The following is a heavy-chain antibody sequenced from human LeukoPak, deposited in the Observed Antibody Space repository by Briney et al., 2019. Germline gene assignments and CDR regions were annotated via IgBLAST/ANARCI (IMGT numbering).Heavy chain of an antibody. CDR3: ARKAPVVEYASGWYDY. CDR1: RVYRRPFN. J-gene: IGHJ4*02. D-gene: IGHD6-19*01. Sequence: PSETLSLTATVSRVYRRPFNWSWPRQPPGKGLEWIGYIYYTENTNYNPSLTSRVTISIDPSKNQFSLKLNSVTAADTAVYYCARKAPVVEYASGWYDYWGQGTLVTVSS. CDR2: IYYTENT. V-gene: IGHV4-59*01.